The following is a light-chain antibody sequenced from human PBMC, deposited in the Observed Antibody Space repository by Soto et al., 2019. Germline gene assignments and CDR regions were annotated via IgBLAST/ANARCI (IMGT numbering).Light chain of an antibody. Sequence: EIVLAQSPGTLSLSPGQRATLSCRASQSVSRDYVAWYQHKPGQAPRLLIYAASSRPSGIPDRFGGSGSGTDFTITISRLEPEDFALYYCQQYGSSPLTFGGGPRVEFK. CDR3: QQYGSSPLT. V-gene: IGKV3-20*01. CDR1: QSVSRDY. CDR2: AAS. J-gene: IGKJ4*01.